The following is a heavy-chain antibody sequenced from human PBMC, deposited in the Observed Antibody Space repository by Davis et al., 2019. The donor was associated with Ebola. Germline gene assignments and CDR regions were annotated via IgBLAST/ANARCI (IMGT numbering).Heavy chain of an antibody. CDR3: VRDPALVVTGGGWFFGL. J-gene: IGHJ2*01. CDR2: ISSSSNYI. V-gene: IGHV3-21*01. D-gene: IGHD2-21*02. CDR1: GFTFSSNS. Sequence: PGGSLRLSCAASGFTFSSNSRNWVRQAQGKGLEWVSFISSSSNYIYYADSVKGRFTVSRDNAKNSLYLQMNSLRAEDTSVYYCVRDPALVVTGGGWFFGLWGRGTMVTVSS.